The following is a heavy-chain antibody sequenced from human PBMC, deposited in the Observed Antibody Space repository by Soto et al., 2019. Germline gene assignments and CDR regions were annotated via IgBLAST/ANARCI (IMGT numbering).Heavy chain of an antibody. CDR2: IRRKANSYTT. J-gene: IGHJ6*02. Sequence: EVQLVESGGGLVQPGGSLRLSCAASGLIFSDYHMDWVRQAPGKGLEWVGRIRRKANSYTTEYAASVKGRFTISRDDSKNSLYLQMNSLKSEDTAVYSGAMLGGWSGGSRGMDVWGQGTMVTVSS. V-gene: IGHV3-72*01. CDR3: AMLGGWSGGSRGMDV. CDR1: GLIFSDYH. D-gene: IGHD6-19*01.